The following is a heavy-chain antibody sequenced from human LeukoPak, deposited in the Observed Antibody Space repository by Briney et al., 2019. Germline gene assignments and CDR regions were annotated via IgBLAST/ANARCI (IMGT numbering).Heavy chain of an antibody. CDR1: GGSISSGGYY. J-gene: IGHJ4*02. CDR3: ARSVEMATIQTFDY. CDR2: IYYSGST. Sequence: PSQTLSLTCTVSGGSISSGGYYWSWIRQHPGKGLEWIGYIYYSGSTYYNPSLKSRVTISVDTSKNQFSLKLSSVTAADTAMYYCARSVEMATIQTFDYWGQGTLVTVSS. V-gene: IGHV4-31*03. D-gene: IGHD5-24*01.